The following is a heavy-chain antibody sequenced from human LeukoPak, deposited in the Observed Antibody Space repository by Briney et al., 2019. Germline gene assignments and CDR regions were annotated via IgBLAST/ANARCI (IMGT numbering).Heavy chain of an antibody. V-gene: IGHV3-66*01. J-gene: IGHJ6*02. CDR1: GFTVSSNY. CDR3: ARASAYYGYDV. CDR2: IYSGGGT. D-gene: IGHD3-3*01. Sequence: PGGSLRLSCAASGFTVSSNYMSWVRQAPGKGLEWVSVIYSGGGTYYADSVKGRFTISRDNSKNTLYLQMNSLRAEDTAVYYCARASAYYGYDVWGQGTTVTVSS.